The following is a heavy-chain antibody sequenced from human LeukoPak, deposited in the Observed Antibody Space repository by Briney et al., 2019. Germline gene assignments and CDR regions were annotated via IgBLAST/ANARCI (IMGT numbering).Heavy chain of an antibody. D-gene: IGHD3-22*01. CDR3: AKDYKRTMIVVVIRAEYFDY. J-gene: IGHJ4*02. CDR2: ISGSGGST. CDR1: GFTFSSYA. V-gene: IGHV3-23*01. Sequence: GGSLRLSCAASGFTFSSYAMSWVRQAPGKGLEWVSAISGSGGSTYYADSVKGRFTISRDNSKNTLYLQMNSLRAEDTAVYYCAKDYKRTMIVVVIRAEYFDYWGQGTLVTVSS.